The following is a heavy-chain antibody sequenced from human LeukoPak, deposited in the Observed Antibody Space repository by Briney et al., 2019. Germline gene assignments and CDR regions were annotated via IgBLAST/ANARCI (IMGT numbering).Heavy chain of an antibody. V-gene: IGHV3-30*02. CDR3: AKGPIYDILTGWRKTHNAFDI. CDR2: IRYDGRNK. J-gene: IGHJ3*02. Sequence: GGSLRLSCVASGFTFSAYNMHWVRQAPGKGLEWVAFIRYDGRNKYYADSVKGRFTISRDNSKNTLYLQMNSLRAEDTAVYYCAKGPIYDILTGWRKTHNAFDIWGQGTMVTVSS. CDR1: GFTFSAYN. D-gene: IGHD3-9*01.